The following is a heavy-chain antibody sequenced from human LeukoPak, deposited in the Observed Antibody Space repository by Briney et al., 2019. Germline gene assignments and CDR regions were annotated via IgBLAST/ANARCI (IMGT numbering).Heavy chain of an antibody. Sequence: SQTLSLTCTVSGGSISSGSYYWGWIRQPAGKGLEWIGRIYTSGSTNYNPSLNTQVTISVDTSKNQFSLKLSSVTAADTAVYYCARAGGDYYGSDHFDYWGQGTLVTVSS. CDR1: GGSISSGSYY. D-gene: IGHD3-10*01. J-gene: IGHJ4*02. V-gene: IGHV4-61*02. CDR2: IYTSGST. CDR3: ARAGGDYYGSDHFDY.